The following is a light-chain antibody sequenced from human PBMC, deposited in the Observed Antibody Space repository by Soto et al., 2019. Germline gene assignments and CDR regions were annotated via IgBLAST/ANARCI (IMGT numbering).Light chain of an antibody. J-gene: IGKJ1*01. CDR1: QRVSSN. V-gene: IGKV3-15*01. Sequence: EIVMTQSPATLSVSPGVRATLSCRASQRVSSNLAWYQQKPGQAPRLLSYGASTRATGIPARFSGSGSGTEFTLTISSLQSEDFAVYYCQQYNNWPPWTFGQGTKVEIK. CDR2: GAS. CDR3: QQYNNWPPWT.